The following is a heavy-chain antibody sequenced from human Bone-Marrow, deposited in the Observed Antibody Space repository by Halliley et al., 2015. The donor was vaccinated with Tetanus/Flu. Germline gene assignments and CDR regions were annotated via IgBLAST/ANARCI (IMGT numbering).Heavy chain of an antibody. CDR1: GDSIKSYY. J-gene: IGHJ4*02. CDR3: AGGGELRDF. V-gene: IGHV4-59*01. Sequence: TLSLTCSVSGDSIKSYYWSWIRQPPGKRLEWIGNIFYSEGTKYNPSLKSRVTISLDMSKNQFSLKLNSVTAADSAVYYCAGGGELRDFWGQGTLVTVSS. D-gene: IGHD1-7*01. CDR2: IFYSEGT.